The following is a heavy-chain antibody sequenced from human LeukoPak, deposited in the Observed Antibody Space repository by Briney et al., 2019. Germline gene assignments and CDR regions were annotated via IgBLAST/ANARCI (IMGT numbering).Heavy chain of an antibody. CDR2: IKQDGSEK. Sequence: GGSLRLSCAAPGFTFSSYWVSWVRQAPGKGLELVANIKQDGSEKYYVDSVKGRFTISRDNAKNSLYLQMNSLRAEDTAVYYCARNQRRLDYWGQGTLVTVSS. D-gene: IGHD1-14*01. CDR3: ARNQRRLDY. CDR1: GFTFSSYW. V-gene: IGHV3-7*01. J-gene: IGHJ4*02.